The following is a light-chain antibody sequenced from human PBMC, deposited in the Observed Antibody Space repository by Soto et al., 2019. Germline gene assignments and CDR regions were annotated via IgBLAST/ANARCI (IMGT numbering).Light chain of an antibody. Sequence: DIQVTQSPSTLSASVGDRVTITCRASQSISRSLAWYQQKPGKAPKVLISRASDLESGVPSRFSGSGSGTEFTLTISNLQPEDFATYYCQQYNGYSRTFGQGTKVDIK. V-gene: IGKV1-5*03. J-gene: IGKJ1*01. CDR1: QSISRS. CDR3: QQYNGYSRT. CDR2: RAS.